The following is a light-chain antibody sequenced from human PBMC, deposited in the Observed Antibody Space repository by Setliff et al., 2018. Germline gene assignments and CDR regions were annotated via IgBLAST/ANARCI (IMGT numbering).Light chain of an antibody. Sequence: QSALAQPPSASGSPEQSVTISCTGTSSDVGGYDYVSWYQQHPGKAPKLLIYEVNERPSGVPDRFSGSKSGNTASLTVSGLQADDEADYYCSAYAGSNNWGVFGTGTKVTVL. J-gene: IGLJ1*01. CDR3: SAYAGSNNWGV. V-gene: IGLV2-8*01. CDR2: EVN. CDR1: SSDVGGYDY.